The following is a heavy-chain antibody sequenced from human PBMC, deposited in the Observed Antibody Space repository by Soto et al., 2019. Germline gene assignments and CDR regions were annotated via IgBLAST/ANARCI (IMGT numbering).Heavy chain of an antibody. CDR3: ARRPRAPGCGGYYYYGMDV. J-gene: IGHJ6*02. D-gene: IGHD3-16*01. CDR1: GFTFSSYA. Sequence: GGSLRLSCAASGFTFSSYAMSWVRQAPGKGLEWVSAISGSGGSTYYADSVKGRLTISRDNSKNTLYLQMNSPRAEYTAVYYFARRPRAPGCGGYYYYGMDVWGQGTTVTVSS. CDR2: ISGSGGST. V-gene: IGHV3-23*01.